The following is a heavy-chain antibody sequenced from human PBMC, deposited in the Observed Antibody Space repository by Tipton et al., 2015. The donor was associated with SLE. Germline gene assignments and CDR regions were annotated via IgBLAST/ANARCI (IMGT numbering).Heavy chain of an antibody. D-gene: IGHD6-13*01. CDR1: GYTFTGYF. CDR3: ARGYASWYSDY. Sequence: QVQLVQSGAEVKKPGASLRVSCKASGYTFTGYFIDWVRQAPGQGPEWMGRINPNTGGTKYVQKFQGWVTMTTDTSASTAYMEVNRLTYDDTAVYYCARGYASWYSDYWGQGTLVTVSS. V-gene: IGHV1-2*04. J-gene: IGHJ4*02. CDR2: INPNTGGT.